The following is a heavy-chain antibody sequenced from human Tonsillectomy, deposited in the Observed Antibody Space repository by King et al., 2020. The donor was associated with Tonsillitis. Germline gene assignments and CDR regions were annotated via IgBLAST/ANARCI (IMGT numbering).Heavy chain of an antibody. CDR2: ISYDGSNK. CDR3: AKIGLDYYDSSGYPLYYYYYGMDV. V-gene: IGHV3-30*18. Sequence: VQLVESGGGVVQPGRSLRLSCAASGFTFSSYGMHWVRQAPGKGLEWVAVISYDGSNKYYADSVKGRFTISRDNSKNTLYLQMNSLRAEETAVYYCAKIGLDYYDSSGYPLYYYYYGMDVWGQGTTVTVSS. CDR1: GFTFSSYG. D-gene: IGHD3-22*01. J-gene: IGHJ6*02.